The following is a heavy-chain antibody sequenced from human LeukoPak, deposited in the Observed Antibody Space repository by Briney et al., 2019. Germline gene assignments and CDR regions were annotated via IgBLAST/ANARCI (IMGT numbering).Heavy chain of an antibody. J-gene: IGHJ4*02. Sequence: PGESLRLSCAASGFTFSGSAMHWVRQASGKGLEWVGRIRSKANSYATAYAASVKGRFTISRDDSKNTAYLQMNSLKTEDTAVYYCTRHPGDGYNRDYWGQGTLVTVSS. CDR3: TRHPGDGYNRDY. D-gene: IGHD5-24*01. V-gene: IGHV3-73*01. CDR2: IRSKANSYAT. CDR1: GFTFSGSA.